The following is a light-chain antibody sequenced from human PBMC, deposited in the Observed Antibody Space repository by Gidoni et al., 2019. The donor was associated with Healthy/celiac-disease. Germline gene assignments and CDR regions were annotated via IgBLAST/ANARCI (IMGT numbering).Light chain of an antibody. CDR2: LGS. J-gene: IGKJ5*01. Sequence: IVMTQCPLPLPVTPGEPASISCRSSQSLLQSNRYNYLDWYLQKPGQSPQLLIYLGSNRASGVPGRFSGSGSGTDFTLKISRVEDEDVGVYYCMQALQTPITFGQXTRLEIK. CDR3: MQALQTPIT. CDR1: QSLLQSNRYNY. V-gene: IGKV2-28*01.